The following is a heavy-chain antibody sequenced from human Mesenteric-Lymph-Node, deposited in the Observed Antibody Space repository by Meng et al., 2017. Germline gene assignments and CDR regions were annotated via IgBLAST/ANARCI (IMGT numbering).Heavy chain of an antibody. CDR1: GFTFSTFW. CDR2: INTDGSNT. CDR3: AKDWGWNKFDY. V-gene: IGHV3-74*01. J-gene: IGHJ4*02. D-gene: IGHD1/OR15-1a*01. Sequence: EGLLVESWGSLVLPGGSLSLSCAASGFTFSTFWMNWVRQAPGKGLEWVSRINTDGSNTAYADSVKGRFTISRDNAKNTLYLQMNSLRAEDTAVYYCAKDWGWNKFDYWGQGTLVTVSS.